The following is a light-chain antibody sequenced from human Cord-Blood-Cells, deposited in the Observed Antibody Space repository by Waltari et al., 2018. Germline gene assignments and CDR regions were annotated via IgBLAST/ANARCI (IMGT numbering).Light chain of an antibody. CDR3: QQRSNWPLT. CDR2: DAS. Sequence: EIVLTQSPATLSLSPGAGATLTCRASQSVSSYLAWYQQKPGQAPRLLIYDASNRATGIPVRFSGSVSGTDFTLTISSLEPEDFAVYYCQQRSNWPLTFGGGTKVEIK. J-gene: IGKJ4*01. CDR1: QSVSSY. V-gene: IGKV3-11*01.